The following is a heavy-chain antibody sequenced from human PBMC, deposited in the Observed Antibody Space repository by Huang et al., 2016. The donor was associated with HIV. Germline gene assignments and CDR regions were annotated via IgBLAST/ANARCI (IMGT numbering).Heavy chain of an antibody. CDR2: IKQDGSEK. CDR1: GFTFSSYG. V-gene: IGHV3-7*01. J-gene: IGHJ5*02. D-gene: IGHD2-2*01. CDR3: ARPST. Sequence: EVQLVESGGGLVQPGGSLRLSCAASGFTFSSYGMSGVRQGPGKGLEWVANIKQDGSEKYYVDSVKGRFTISRDNAKNSLYLQMNSLRAEDTAVYYCARPSTWGQGTLVTVSS.